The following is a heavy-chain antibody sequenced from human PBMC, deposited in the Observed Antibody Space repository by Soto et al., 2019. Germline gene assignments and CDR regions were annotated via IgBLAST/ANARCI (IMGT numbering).Heavy chain of an antibody. Sequence: SVKVSCKASGGTFSSYAISWVRQAPGQGLEWMGGIIPIFGTANYAQKLQGRVTITADESTSTAYMELSSLRSEDTAVYYCARWLKYSSSLDYWGQGTLVTVYS. CDR2: IIPIFGTA. V-gene: IGHV1-69*13. D-gene: IGHD6-6*01. CDR1: GGTFSSYA. CDR3: ARWLKYSSSLDY. J-gene: IGHJ4*02.